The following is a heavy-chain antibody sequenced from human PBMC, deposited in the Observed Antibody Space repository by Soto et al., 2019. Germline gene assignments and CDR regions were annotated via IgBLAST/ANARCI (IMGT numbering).Heavy chain of an antibody. J-gene: IGHJ5*02. Sequence: QVQLVESGGGLVKPGGSLRLSCAASGIVFSDYMSWVRQAPGKGLEWLSYISGSGRTIYSADSVKGGFTISRDNATNSLYLQMISLRAEDTAVYYCARLPFPWGWFDPWGEGTLVTVSS. V-gene: IGHV3-11*01. CDR2: ISGSGRTI. CDR1: GIVFSDY. CDR3: ARLPFPWGWFDP. D-gene: IGHD3-16*01.